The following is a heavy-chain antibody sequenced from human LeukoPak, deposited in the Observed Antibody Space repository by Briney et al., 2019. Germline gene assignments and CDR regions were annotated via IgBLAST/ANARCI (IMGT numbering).Heavy chain of an antibody. V-gene: IGHV3-23*01. CDR2: ISGSGGST. Sequence: PGGSLRLSCAASGFTFSSYGMSWVRQAPGRGLEWVSAISGSGGSTYYADSVKGRFTISRDNSKNTLYLQMNSLRAEDTAVYYCAKDSRAYYYDSSGLFDYWGQGTLVTVSS. CDR1: GFTFSSYG. J-gene: IGHJ4*02. CDR3: AKDSRAYYYDSSGLFDY. D-gene: IGHD3-22*01.